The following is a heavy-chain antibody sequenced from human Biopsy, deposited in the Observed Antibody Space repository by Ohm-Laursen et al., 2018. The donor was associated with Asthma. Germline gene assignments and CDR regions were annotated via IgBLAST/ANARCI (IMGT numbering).Heavy chain of an antibody. CDR3: ARGDAGCSSTSCTIYYYYGMDV. Sequence: GSLRLSCAAFGFTFSSYSMNWVRQAPGKGLEWVSSISSSGRNLYYADSVKGRFTISRDKAKNSLHLQMNSLRAEDTAVYYCARGDAGCSSTSCTIYYYYGMDVWGQGTTVTVSS. CDR2: ISSSGRNL. D-gene: IGHD2-2*01. J-gene: IGHJ6*02. CDR1: GFTFSSYS. V-gene: IGHV3-21*01.